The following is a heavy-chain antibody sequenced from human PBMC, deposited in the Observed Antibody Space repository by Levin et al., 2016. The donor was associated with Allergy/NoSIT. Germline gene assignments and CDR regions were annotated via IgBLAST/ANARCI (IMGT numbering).Heavy chain of an antibody. Sequence: ASVKVSCKASGYTFSGYQIHWVRQAPGQGLEWMGRVTPIVGDPEYAPKFQGRVTMTGDTYINTAYMELSGLTSDDTAVYYCTRWRYGVGYDLWGQGTQVVVSS. V-gene: IGHV1-2*02. CDR3: TRWRYGVGYDL. D-gene: IGHD2-8*01. CDR1: GYTFSGYQ. CDR2: VTPIVGDP. J-gene: IGHJ4*02.